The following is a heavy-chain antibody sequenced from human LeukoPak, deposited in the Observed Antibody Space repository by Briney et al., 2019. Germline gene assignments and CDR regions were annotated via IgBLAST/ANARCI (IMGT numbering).Heavy chain of an antibody. CDR2: IYTSGST. V-gene: IGHV4-61*02. CDR1: GGSISSSSYY. CDR3: ARESEYSSSAFDY. Sequence: SETLSLTCTVSGGSISSSSYYWSWIRQPAGKGLEWIGRIYTSGSTNYNPSLKSRVTMSVDTSKNQFSLKLSSVTAADTAVYYCARESEYSSSAFDYWGQGTLVTVSS. D-gene: IGHD6-6*01. J-gene: IGHJ4*02.